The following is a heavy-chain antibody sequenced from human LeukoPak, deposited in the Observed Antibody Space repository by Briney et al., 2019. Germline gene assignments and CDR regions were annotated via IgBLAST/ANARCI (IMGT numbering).Heavy chain of an antibody. Sequence: PGGSLRLSCTASGFTFSNFWMGWVRQAPGKGLEWVAVISYDGSNKYYADSVKGRFTISRDNSKNTLYLQMNSLRAEDTAVYYCARDRPNSSGWYRGPKGYYFDYWGQGTLVTVSS. CDR3: ARDRPNSSGWYRGPKGYYFDY. CDR1: GFTFSNFW. CDR2: ISYDGSNK. D-gene: IGHD6-19*01. V-gene: IGHV3-30*14. J-gene: IGHJ4*02.